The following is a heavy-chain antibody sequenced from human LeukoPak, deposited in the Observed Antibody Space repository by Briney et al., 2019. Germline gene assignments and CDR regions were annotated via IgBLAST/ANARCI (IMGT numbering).Heavy chain of an antibody. Sequence: GGSLRLSCAASGFTFDDYAMHWVRQAPGKGLEWVSGISWNSGSIGYADSVKGRFTISRDNAKNSLYLQMNSLRAEDMALYYCAKDXDDFWSXPXXYXGXGXLVTVSS. CDR3: AKDXDDFWSXPXXY. J-gene: IGHJ4*01. D-gene: IGHD3-3*01. V-gene: IGHV3-9*03. CDR1: GFTFDDYA. CDR2: ISWNSGSI.